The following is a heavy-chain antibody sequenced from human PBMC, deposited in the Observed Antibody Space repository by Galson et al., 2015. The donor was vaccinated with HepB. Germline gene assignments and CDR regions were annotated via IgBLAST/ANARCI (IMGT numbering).Heavy chain of an antibody. D-gene: IGHD3-10*01. V-gene: IGHV4-59*01. CDR3: ARPYYYGSGSYYFLI. J-gene: IGHJ4*02. Sequence: ETLSLTCTVSGGSIRSYSWSWIRQPPGKGLEWIGYIYDSGSTNYNPSLKSRVTISVDTSKNQFSLKLTSVTAADTAVHYCARPYYYGSGSYYFLIWGQGTLVTVSS. CDR2: IYDSGST. CDR1: GGSIRSYS.